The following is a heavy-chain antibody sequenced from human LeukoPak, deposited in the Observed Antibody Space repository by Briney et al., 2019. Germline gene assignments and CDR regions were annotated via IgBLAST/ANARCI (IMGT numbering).Heavy chain of an antibody. CDR2: IDLNSGGT. J-gene: IGHJ3*02. CDR1: GFTFTDYH. V-gene: IGHV1-2*02. D-gene: IGHD6-6*01. Sequence: ASVKVSCKASGFTFTDYHIHWVRQAPGQGLECMGWIDLNSGGTNYAQNFQGRVTMTRDTSISTAYMELTSLRSDDTAIYYCARDITSSSENAFDIWGQGTMLTVSS. CDR3: ARDITSSSENAFDI.